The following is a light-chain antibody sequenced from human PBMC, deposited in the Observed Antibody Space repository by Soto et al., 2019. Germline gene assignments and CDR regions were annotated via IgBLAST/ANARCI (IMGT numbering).Light chain of an antibody. CDR1: SSDVGSYNL. Sequence: QSALTQPASVSGSPGPSITISCTGTSSDVGSYNLVSWYQHHPGKAPKLMIYEVSKRTSGVSNRFTGSKSGNTASLTISGLQAEDEADYYFGSYAGGSTYVFGTGTKVTVL. CDR3: GSYAGGSTYV. J-gene: IGLJ1*01. CDR2: EVS. V-gene: IGLV2-23*02.